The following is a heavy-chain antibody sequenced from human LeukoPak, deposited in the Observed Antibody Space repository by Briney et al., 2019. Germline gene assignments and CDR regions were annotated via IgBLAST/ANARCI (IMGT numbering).Heavy chain of an antibody. D-gene: IGHD5-12*01. Sequence: GGSLRLSCAASGFTFSSYGMHWVRQAPGKGLEWVAVISYDGSNKYYADSVKGRFTISRDNSKNTLYLQMNSLRAEDTAVYYCAKGQVADAFDIWGQGTMVTVSS. CDR3: AKGQVADAFDI. V-gene: IGHV3-30*18. J-gene: IGHJ3*02. CDR1: GFTFSSYG. CDR2: ISYDGSNK.